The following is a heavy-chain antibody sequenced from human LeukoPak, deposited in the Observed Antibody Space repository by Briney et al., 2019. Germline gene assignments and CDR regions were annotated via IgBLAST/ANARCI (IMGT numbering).Heavy chain of an antibody. V-gene: IGHV3-30*02. Sequence: GGSLRLSCAASGFTFSSNGMHCVRQAPGKGLEWVAFIRYGGNNQYYADSVKGRFTISRDNSKNTLYLQMNSLRAEDTAVYYCTKEEQQLWFFDYWGQGTLVTVSS. D-gene: IGHD5-18*01. CDR2: IRYGGNNQ. J-gene: IGHJ4*02. CDR1: GFTFSSNG. CDR3: TKEEQQLWFFDY.